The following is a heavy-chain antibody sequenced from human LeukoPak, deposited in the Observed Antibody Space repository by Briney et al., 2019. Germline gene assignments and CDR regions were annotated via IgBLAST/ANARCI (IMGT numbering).Heavy chain of an antibody. J-gene: IGHJ4*02. Sequence: GGSLRLSCAASGFTFSSYAFNWVRQAPGKGLEWVSFISNSGTATHYADSVKGRFSISRDGARNSVYLQMNSLRVEDTAVYYCARERTAVSDYWGQGTLVTVSS. V-gene: IGHV3-48*03. CDR1: GFTFSSYA. CDR3: ARERTAVSDY. CDR2: ISNSGTAT. D-gene: IGHD5/OR15-5a*01.